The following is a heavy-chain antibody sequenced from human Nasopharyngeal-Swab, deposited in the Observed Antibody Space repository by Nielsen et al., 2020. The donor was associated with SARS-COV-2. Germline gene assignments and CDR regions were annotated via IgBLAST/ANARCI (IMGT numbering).Heavy chain of an antibody. CDR2: IWYDGSNK. CDR3: AAPGTRCSGDKCDMWVFDY. CDR1: GFTFSSYG. J-gene: IGHJ4*02. Sequence: GESLKISCAAPGFTFSSYGMHWVRQAPGKGLEWVAVIWYDGSNKYYADSVKGRFTISRDNPKNTLYLQMSSLRVEDTAVYYCAAPGTRCSGDKCDMWVFDYWGQGTQVTVSS. V-gene: IGHV3-33*01. D-gene: IGHD2-15*01.